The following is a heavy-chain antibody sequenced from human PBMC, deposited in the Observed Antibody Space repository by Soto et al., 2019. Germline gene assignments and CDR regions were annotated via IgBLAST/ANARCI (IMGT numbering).Heavy chain of an antibody. CDR2: IYYSGST. D-gene: IGHD1-26*01. Sequence: SETLSLTCTVSGGSISSSSYYWGWIRQPPGKRMERIGSIYYSGSTYYNPSLKNRVTISVDTSKNQFSLKLSSVTAADTAVYYCARHYARWDWYCYVNLWGRGILFTVS. V-gene: IGHV4-39*01. CDR3: ARHYARWDWYCYVNL. CDR1: GGSISSSSYY. J-gene: IGHJ2*01.